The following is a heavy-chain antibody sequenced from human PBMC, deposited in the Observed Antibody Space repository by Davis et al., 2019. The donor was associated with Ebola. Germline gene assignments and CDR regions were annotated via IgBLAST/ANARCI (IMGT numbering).Heavy chain of an antibody. V-gene: IGHV4-34*01. Sequence: SETLSLTCAVYGGSFSGYYWSWIRQPPGKGLEWIGEINHSGSTNYNPSLKSRVTISVDTSKNQFSLKLRSVTAADTAVYYCARGPLYYYYYGMDVWGQGTTGTVSS. CDR2: INHSGST. J-gene: IGHJ6*02. CDR3: ARGPLYYYYYGMDV. CDR1: GGSFSGYY.